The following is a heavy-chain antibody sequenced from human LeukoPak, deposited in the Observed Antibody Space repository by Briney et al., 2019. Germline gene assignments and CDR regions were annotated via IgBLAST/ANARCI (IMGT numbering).Heavy chain of an antibody. CDR1: GHTFTGYY. CDR3: ARVRYRLAETYIDY. J-gene: IGHJ4*02. D-gene: IGHD3-16*01. Sequence: ASVKVSCKASGHTFTGYYMHWVRQAPGQGLEWMGWINANSGDANYAQKFQGRVTMTRDTSISTAYMELSRLRSDDTAVYYCARVRYRLAETYIDYWGQGTLVTVSS. CDR2: INANSGDA. V-gene: IGHV1-2*02.